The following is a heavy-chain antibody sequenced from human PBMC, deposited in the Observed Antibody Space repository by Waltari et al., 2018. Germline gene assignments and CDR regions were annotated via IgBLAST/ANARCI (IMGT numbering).Heavy chain of an antibody. CDR1: DLTFSKDW. V-gene: IGHV3-7*03. Sequence: EVRVMESGGALVQPGGSLRPSWVVSDLTFSKDWMTWVRQSSGRGLEWVGNINYDGSEKNYGDSVWGRFTISRDNARNTVYLQMNSLRSEDTAVYYCATFRWLGYWGQGTQVTVSS. D-gene: IGHD3-10*01. CDR2: INYDGSEK. CDR3: ATFRWLGY. J-gene: IGHJ4*02.